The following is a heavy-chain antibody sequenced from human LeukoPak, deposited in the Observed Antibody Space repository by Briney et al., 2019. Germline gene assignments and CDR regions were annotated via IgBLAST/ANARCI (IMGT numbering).Heavy chain of an antibody. CDR2: IYHSGST. CDR3: ARDSLGAAAGEGDY. J-gene: IGHJ4*02. V-gene: IGHV4-4*02. Sequence: PSETLSLTCAVSGGSISSSNWWSWVRQPPGKGLEWIGEIYHSGSTNYNPSLKSRVTISVDKSKNQFSLKLSSVTAADTAVYYCARDSLGAAAGEGDYWGQGTLVTVSS. D-gene: IGHD6-13*01. CDR1: GGSISSSNW.